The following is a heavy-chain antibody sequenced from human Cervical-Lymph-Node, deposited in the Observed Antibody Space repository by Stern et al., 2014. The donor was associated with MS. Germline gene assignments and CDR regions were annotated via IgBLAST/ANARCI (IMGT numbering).Heavy chain of an antibody. CDR2: IWYDGNKK. V-gene: IGHV3-33*01. CDR3: ARGNWNYEGMGY. Sequence: VQLAESGGGVVQPGRSLRPSCAASGFTFSNYGMHWVRQPPGKGLGWLAVIWYDGNKKYYADSVKGRFTISRDNSKNTLFLQMSSLTAEDTALYYCARGNWNYEGMGYWGQGTLVTVSS. J-gene: IGHJ4*02. D-gene: IGHD1-7*01. CDR1: GFTFSNYG.